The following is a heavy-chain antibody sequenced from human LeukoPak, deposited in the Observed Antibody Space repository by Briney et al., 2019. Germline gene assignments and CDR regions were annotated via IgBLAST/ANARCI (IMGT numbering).Heavy chain of an antibody. J-gene: IGHJ4*02. CDR1: GFTVSSNY. CDR2: IYSGGSP. CDR3: AKDSKYNWNFLDY. V-gene: IGHV3-66*01. Sequence: GGSLRLSCAASGFTVSSNYMSWVRQAPGKGLEWVSVIYSGGSPYYADSVKGRFTISRDNSKSTLYLQMDSLRAEDTAVYYCAKDSKYNWNFLDYWGQGTLVTVSS. D-gene: IGHD1-7*01.